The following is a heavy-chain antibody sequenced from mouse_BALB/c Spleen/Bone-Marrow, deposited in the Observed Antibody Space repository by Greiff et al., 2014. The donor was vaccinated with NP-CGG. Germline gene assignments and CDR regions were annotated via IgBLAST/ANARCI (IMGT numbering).Heavy chain of an antibody. CDR3: ANYYYGSHFDY. V-gene: IGHV14-3*02. D-gene: IGHD1-1*01. Sequence: EVKLMESGAALVKPGASVKLSCTASGFNIKDTYMHWVKQRPGQGLEWIGRIDPANGNTKYDPKFQGKATITADTSSNTAYLQLSSLTSEDTAVYYCANYYYGSHFDYWGQGTTLTVSS. CDR2: IDPANGNT. CDR1: GFNIKDTY. J-gene: IGHJ2*01.